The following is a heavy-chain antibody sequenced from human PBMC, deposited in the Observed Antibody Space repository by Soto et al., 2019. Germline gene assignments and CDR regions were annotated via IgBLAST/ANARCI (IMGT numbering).Heavy chain of an antibody. CDR2: IYYSGST. J-gene: IGHJ3*02. CDR3: ARQTDDSSGYDDAFDI. D-gene: IGHD3-22*01. V-gene: IGHV4-39*01. Sequence: PTETPALTFTVSDGSISSSSYYWGWIRQPPGKGLERIGSIYYSGSTYYNPSLKSRVTISVDTSKNQFSLKLSSVTAADTAVYYCARQTDDSSGYDDAFDIWGQGTMVTVSS. CDR1: DGSISSSSYY.